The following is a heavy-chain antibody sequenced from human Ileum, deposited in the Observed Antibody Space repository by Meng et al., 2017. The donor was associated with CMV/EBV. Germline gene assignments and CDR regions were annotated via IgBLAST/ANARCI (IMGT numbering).Heavy chain of an antibody. V-gene: IGHV3-11*01. D-gene: IGHD4-17*01. Sequence: LSLACSPSGFPFGAYYMTWVRQAPGKGLEWVSYITGSGDIIYYADSVKGRFTISRDNAKSSLYLEINSLRAEDTAVYYCARGNYGFDYWGQGTLVTVSS. CDR1: GFPFGAYY. CDR2: ITGSGDII. CDR3: ARGNYGFDY. J-gene: IGHJ4*02.